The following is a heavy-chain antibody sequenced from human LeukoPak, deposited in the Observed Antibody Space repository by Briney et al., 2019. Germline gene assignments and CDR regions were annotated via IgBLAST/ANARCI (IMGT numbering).Heavy chain of an antibody. D-gene: IGHD3-3*01. J-gene: IGHJ4*02. V-gene: IGHV4-4*07. CDR3: AREDFWSGYYDY. CDR2: IYTSGST. Sequence: KSSETLSLTCTVSGGSISSYYWSWIRQPAGKGLEWIGRIYTSGSTNYNPSLKSRVTMSVDTSKNQFSLKLSSVTAADTAVHYCAREDFWSGYYDYWGQGTLVTVSS. CDR1: GGSISSYY.